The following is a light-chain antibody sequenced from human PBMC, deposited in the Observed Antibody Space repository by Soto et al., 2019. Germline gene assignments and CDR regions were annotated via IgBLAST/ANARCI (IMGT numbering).Light chain of an antibody. CDR3: QPYSRVSA. CDR2: KAS. V-gene: IGKV1-5*03. J-gene: IGKJ1*01. Sequence: DIQMTQSPSTLSASVGDRVTITCRASQTISSWLAWYQQKPGMAPKLLIYKASSLLIGVPSRFSGSGSRTEVTLTTSIQEPDVVPSCYCQPYSRVSAFGQ. CDR1: QTISSW.